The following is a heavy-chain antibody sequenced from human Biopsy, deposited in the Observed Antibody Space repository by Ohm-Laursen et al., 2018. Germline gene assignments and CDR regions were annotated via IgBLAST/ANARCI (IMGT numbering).Heavy chain of an antibody. V-gene: IGHV1-24*01. D-gene: IGHD3-3*01. CDR1: GYTLTALS. J-gene: IGHJ4*02. CDR2: FAPENGKT. Sequence: ASVKVSCKVSGYTLTALSMHWVRQAPGRGLEWMGGFAPENGKTIYAQKFQGRITMTEDTSTDTAYMELSSLRSEDTAVYYCARDRWPHVTLLGLVVFDFWGQGTLVIVSS. CDR3: ARDRWPHVTLLGLVVFDF.